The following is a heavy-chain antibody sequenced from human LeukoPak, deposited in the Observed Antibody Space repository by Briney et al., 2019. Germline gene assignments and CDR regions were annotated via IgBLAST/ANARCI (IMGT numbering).Heavy chain of an antibody. CDR3: AKRLTYYYDSSGYYYLDC. V-gene: IGHV3-23*01. J-gene: IGHJ4*02. D-gene: IGHD3-22*01. CDR1: GFTFSSYA. CDR2: ISGSGGST. Sequence: PGGSLRLSCAASGFTFSSYAMSWVRQAPGKGLEWVSAISGSGGSTYYADSVKGRFTISRDNSKNTLYLQMNSLRAEDTAVYYCAKRLTYYYDSSGYYYLDCWGQGTLVTVSS.